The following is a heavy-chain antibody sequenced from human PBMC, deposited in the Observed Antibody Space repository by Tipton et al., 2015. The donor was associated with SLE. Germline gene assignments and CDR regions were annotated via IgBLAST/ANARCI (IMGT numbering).Heavy chain of an antibody. CDR2: ISQSGNT. D-gene: IGHD2-2*01. J-gene: IGHJ4*02. Sequence: TLSLTCAVSGFSLSSGFYWGWIRQPPGKGLEWIGSISQSGNTYYNPSLKSRLSMSIDTSRNEVFLSLSSVTAADTAVYYCARGERSSMPDCWGQGTLVTVSS. CDR1: GFSLSSGFY. CDR3: ARGERSSMPDC. V-gene: IGHV4-38-2*01.